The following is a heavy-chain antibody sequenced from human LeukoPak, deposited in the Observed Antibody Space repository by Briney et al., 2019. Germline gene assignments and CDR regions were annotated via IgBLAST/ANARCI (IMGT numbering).Heavy chain of an antibody. Sequence: LGGSLRLSCTASGLTFSTSGFNWVRQAPGKGLEWVASIGPTGSDRYHADSIKGRFTISRDNANNFLYLQMNSLRAEDTAVYFCVRVGYSYGYGDWNHFDYWGQGTLVTVSS. V-gene: IGHV3-21*06. J-gene: IGHJ4*02. CDR2: IGPTGSDR. D-gene: IGHD5-18*01. CDR3: VRVGYSYGYGDWNHFDY. CDR1: GLTFSTSG.